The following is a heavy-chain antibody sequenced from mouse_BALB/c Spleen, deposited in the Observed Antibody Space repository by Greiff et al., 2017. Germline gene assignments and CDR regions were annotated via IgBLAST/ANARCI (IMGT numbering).Heavy chain of an antibody. D-gene: IGHD2-14*01. CDR3: ASYYRYDRYFDY. V-gene: IGHV1-4*02. CDR1: GYTFTSYT. Sequence: QVQLKESAAELARPGASVKMSCKASGYTFTSYTMHWVKQRPGQGLEWIGYINPSSGYTEYNQKFKDKTTLTADKSSNTAYMQLSSLTSEDSAVYYCASYYRYDRYFDYWGQGTTLTVSS. CDR2: INPSSGYT. J-gene: IGHJ2*01.